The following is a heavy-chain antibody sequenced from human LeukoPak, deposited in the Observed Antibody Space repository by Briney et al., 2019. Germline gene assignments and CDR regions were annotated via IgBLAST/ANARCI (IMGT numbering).Heavy chain of an antibody. CDR1: RFTFSNYA. J-gene: IGHJ4*02. CDR3: VRAVEYYYDSSGCAVDY. V-gene: IGHV3-23*01. Sequence: GGSLRLSCAASRFTFSNYAMSWVRQAPGEGLEWVSTVSGGGGSTYYADSVKGRFTISRDNSNNTVFLQMNSLRAEDTAVYYCVRAVEYYYDSSGCAVDYWGQGTLVTVSS. D-gene: IGHD3-22*01. CDR2: VSGGGGST.